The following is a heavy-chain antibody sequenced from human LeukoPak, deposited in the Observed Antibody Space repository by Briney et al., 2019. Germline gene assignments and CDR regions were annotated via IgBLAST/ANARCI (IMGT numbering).Heavy chain of an antibody. Sequence: ASVKVSCKASGYTFTSYYMHWVRHAPGQGLEWMGIINPSGGSASYAQKFQGRVTMTRDTSTSTVYMELSSLRSEDTAVYYCARGVVPALVDYWGQGTLVTVSS. CDR2: INPSGGSA. CDR1: GYTFTSYY. V-gene: IGHV1-46*03. J-gene: IGHJ4*02. CDR3: ARGVVPALVDY. D-gene: IGHD2-2*01.